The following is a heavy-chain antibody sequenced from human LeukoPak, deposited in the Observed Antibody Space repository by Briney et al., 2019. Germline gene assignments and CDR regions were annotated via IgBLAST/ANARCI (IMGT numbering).Heavy chain of an antibody. J-gene: IGHJ3*02. Sequence: GGSLRLSCAASGFTFSSYGMHWVRQAPGKGLEWVAVISYDGSNKYYADSVKGRFTISRDNSKNTLYLQMNSLRAEDTAVYYCAISVPHDRSDAFDIWGQGTMVTVSS. V-gene: IGHV3-30*03. CDR3: AISVPHDRSDAFDI. CDR1: GFTFSSYG. D-gene: IGHD3-22*01. CDR2: ISYDGSNK.